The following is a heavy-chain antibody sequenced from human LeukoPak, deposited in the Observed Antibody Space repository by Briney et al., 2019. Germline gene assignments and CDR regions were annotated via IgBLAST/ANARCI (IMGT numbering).Heavy chain of an antibody. CDR3: TTDILDYCDTSSCHKGNS. J-gene: IGHJ4*02. D-gene: IGHD2-2*02. CDR1: GYTLTDLS. Sequence: ASVKVSCKVSGYTLTDLSMHWVRQAPGKRLELMGGVEPEDGKAIYAQRFQGRVTMTEDTSTDTAYMELSSLRSEDTAVYYCTTDILDYCDTSSCHKGNSWGQGTLVTVSS. V-gene: IGHV1-24*01. CDR2: VEPEDGKA.